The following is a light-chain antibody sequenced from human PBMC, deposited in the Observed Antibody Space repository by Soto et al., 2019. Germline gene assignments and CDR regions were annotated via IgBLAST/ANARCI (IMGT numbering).Light chain of an antibody. Sequence: EIVLTQSPAILSVCPGERATLSFRASQSISRSLAWYQQKPGQAPRLLMYDASNRASGVPAKFSGSRSGTDFTLTISDLEPADFGLYYCQQRLNWPPGFGQGTKVAIK. V-gene: IGKV3-11*01. CDR1: QSISRS. CDR3: QQRLNWPPG. J-gene: IGKJ1*01. CDR2: DAS.